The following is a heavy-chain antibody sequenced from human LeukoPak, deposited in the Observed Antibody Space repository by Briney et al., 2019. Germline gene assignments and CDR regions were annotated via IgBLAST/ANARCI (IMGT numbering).Heavy chain of an antibody. CDR3: AREDSSWFY. CDR1: GGTFSSYA. D-gene: IGHD6-13*01. Sequence: SVKVSCKASGGTFSSYAIGWVRQAPGQGLEWMGRIIPILGIANYAQKFRGRVTITADKSTSTAYMELSSLRSEDTAVYYCAREDSSWFYWGQGTLVTVSS. CDR2: IIPILGIA. J-gene: IGHJ4*02. V-gene: IGHV1-69*04.